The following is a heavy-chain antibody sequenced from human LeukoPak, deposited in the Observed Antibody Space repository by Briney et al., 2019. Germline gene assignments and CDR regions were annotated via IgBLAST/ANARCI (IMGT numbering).Heavy chain of an antibody. Sequence: SETLSLTCTVSGGSLTGYFWSWIRQPPGKVLEWVGYVFYEGNTNYNPSLKSRVTTSVDTSKNQFSLRLNSVTAADTAVYYCVRPGTITYAYFDSWGQGVPVTVSS. J-gene: IGHJ4*02. CDR2: VFYEGNT. D-gene: IGHD2-2*01. CDR3: VRPGTITYAYFDS. V-gene: IGHV4-59*08. CDR1: GGSLTGYF.